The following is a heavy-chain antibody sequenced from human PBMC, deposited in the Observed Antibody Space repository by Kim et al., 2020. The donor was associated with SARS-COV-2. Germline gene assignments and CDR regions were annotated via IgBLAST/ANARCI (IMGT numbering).Heavy chain of an antibody. CDR2: ISSRGDVT. CDR1: GFTFSAYP. V-gene: IGHV3-23*01. D-gene: IGHD2-15*01. CDR3: ARDNYDYYYMDV. J-gene: IGHJ6*03. Sequence: GGSLRLSCEASGFTFSAYPMTWVRQAPGKGLEWVSGISSRGDVTSYADSVKGRLTISRDKSTNTLFLQMNSLRVEDTAVYYCARDNYDYYYMDVWGKGTT.